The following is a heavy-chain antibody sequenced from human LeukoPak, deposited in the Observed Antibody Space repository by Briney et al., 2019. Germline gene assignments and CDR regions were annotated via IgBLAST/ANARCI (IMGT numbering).Heavy chain of an antibody. CDR2: IYHSGST. J-gene: IGHJ6*03. V-gene: IGHV4-4*02. Sequence: SETLSLTCAVSGGSISSSNWWSWVPQPPGRGLEWIGVIYHSGSTNYNPSLKSRVTISVDKSKNQFSLKLSSVTAADAAVYYCASLPYYDFWSGYYTLGVIPYYYYYMDVWGKGTTVTVSS. CDR3: ASLPYYDFWSGYYTLGVIPYYYYYMDV. CDR1: GGSISSSNW. D-gene: IGHD3-3*01.